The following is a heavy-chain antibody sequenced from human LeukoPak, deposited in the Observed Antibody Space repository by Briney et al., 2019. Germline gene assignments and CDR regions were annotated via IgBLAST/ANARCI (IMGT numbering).Heavy chain of an antibody. D-gene: IGHD3-10*01. J-gene: IGHJ4*02. V-gene: IGHV4-4*02. CDR2: IHHSGIT. CDR1: GGSISTSNW. Sequence: SGTLSLTCVVSGGSISTSNWWSWVRQPPGKGLEWIGEIHHSGITNYNPSLKSRVTISVDKSKNQFSLKLTSVTAADTAVYYCTRGGLTFGGDWGQGTLVTVSS. CDR3: TRGGLTFGGD.